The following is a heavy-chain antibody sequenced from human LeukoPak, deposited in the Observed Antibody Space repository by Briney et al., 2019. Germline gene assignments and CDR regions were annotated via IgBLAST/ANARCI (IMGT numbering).Heavy chain of an antibody. V-gene: IGHV1-69*05. Sequence: GSSVKVSCKASGGTFSSYAISWVRQAPGQGLEWMGGIIPIFGTANYGQKFQGRVTITTDESTSTAYMELSSLRSEATAVYYCARGVFGVAIFNWFDPWGQGTLVTVSS. CDR3: ARGVFGVAIFNWFDP. D-gene: IGHD3-3*01. CDR2: IIPIFGTA. J-gene: IGHJ5*02. CDR1: GGTFSSYA.